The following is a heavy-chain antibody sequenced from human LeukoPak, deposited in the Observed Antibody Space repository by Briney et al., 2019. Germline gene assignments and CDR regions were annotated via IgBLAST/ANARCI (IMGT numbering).Heavy chain of an antibody. CDR2: MYYSGST. D-gene: IGHD1-26*01. CDR1: GGSISSSSCY. CDR3: ARHGIVGAIDAFDI. Sequence: SETLSLTCTVSGGSISSSSCYWGWIRQPPGKGLEWIGSMYYSGSTNYNPSLERRVTISVDTSKNQFSLKLSSVTAADTAVYYCARHGIVGAIDAFDIWGQGTMVTVSS. V-gene: IGHV4-39*01. J-gene: IGHJ3*02.